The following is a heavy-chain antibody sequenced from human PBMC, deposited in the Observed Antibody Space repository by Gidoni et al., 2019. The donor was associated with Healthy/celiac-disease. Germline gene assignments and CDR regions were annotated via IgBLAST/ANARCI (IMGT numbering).Heavy chain of an antibody. CDR1: GYTFTGYY. CDR2: INPNSGGT. J-gene: IGHJ6*02. V-gene: IGHV1-2*04. D-gene: IGHD5-12*01. CDR3: ARDSVSGYSFSWYYGMDV. Sequence: QVQLVQSGADVQKPGASVKVSCTASGYTFTGYYMHWVRQAPGQGLEWMGWINPNSGGTNYAQKFQGWVTMTRDTSISTAYMELSRLRSDDTAVYYCARDSVSGYSFSWYYGMDVWGQGTTVTVSS.